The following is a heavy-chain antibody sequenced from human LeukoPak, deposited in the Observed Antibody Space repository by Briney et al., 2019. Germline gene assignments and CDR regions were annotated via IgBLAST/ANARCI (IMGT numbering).Heavy chain of an antibody. J-gene: IGHJ5*02. CDR3: ARDSSMGYSSSWYGWNWFDP. CDR2: IKQDGSEK. D-gene: IGHD6-13*01. V-gene: IGHV3-7*01. CDR1: GFTFSSYW. Sequence: GGSLRLSCAASGFTFSSYWMSWVRQAPGKGPEWVANIKQDGSEKYYVDSVKGRFTISRDNAKNSLYLQMNSLRAEDTAVYYCARDSSMGYSSSWYGWNWFDPWGQGTLVTVSS.